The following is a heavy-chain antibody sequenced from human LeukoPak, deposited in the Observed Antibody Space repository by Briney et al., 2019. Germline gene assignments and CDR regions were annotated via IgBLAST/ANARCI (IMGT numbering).Heavy chain of an antibody. J-gene: IGHJ4*02. CDR1: GFTFTNYY. CDR2: ISTDGSST. D-gene: IGHD3-10*01. Sequence: GGSLRLSCAASGFTFTNYYMHWVRQAPGKGLVWVSRISTDGSSTRYADSVKGRFTISRDNSKNTLYLQMNSLRAEDTAIYYCAKAQTYYYGSGSYHEYWGQGTLVTVSS. CDR3: AKAQTYYYGSGSYHEY. V-gene: IGHV3-74*01.